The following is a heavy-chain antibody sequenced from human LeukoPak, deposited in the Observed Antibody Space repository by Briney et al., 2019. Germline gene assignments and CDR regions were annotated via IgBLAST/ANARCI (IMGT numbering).Heavy chain of an antibody. D-gene: IGHD3-9*01. V-gene: IGHV3-23*01. CDR1: GFTFSNYA. CDR3: AKVRYVGYYFDN. Sequence: GGSLRLSCAASGFTFSNYAMNWVRQAPGKGLEWVSGISGSGGSTYYADSVQGRFTISRDNSQSTLYLQMNSLRAEDTAVYYCAKVRYVGYYFDNWGQGTLVTVSS. J-gene: IGHJ4*02. CDR2: ISGSGGST.